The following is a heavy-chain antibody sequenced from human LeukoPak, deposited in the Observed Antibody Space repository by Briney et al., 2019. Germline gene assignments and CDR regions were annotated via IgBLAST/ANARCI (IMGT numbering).Heavy chain of an antibody. CDR1: GYSFTSYW. J-gene: IGHJ3*02. CDR3: ARLMGVDTAMVFDAFDI. Sequence: GESLKISCKGSGYSFTSYWIGWVRQMPGKGLEWMGIIYPGDSDTRYSPSFQGQVTISADKSISTAYLQWSSLKASDTAMYYCARLMGVDTAMVFDAFDIWGQGTMVTVSS. CDR2: IYPGDSDT. V-gene: IGHV5-51*01. D-gene: IGHD5-18*01.